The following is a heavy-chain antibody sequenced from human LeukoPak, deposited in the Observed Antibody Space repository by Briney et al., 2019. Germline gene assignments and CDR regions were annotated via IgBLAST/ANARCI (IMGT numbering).Heavy chain of an antibody. J-gene: IGHJ4*02. V-gene: IGHV3-23*01. D-gene: IGHD3-10*01. CDR3: VKVGSMVRGVITDPFDY. CDR2: ISGSGGST. Sequence: GGSLRLSCAASGFTFSSYAMSWVRQAPGQGLERVSAISGSGGSTYYADSAKGRFTISRVNSKNTLYLQMNSMRAEETAVYYCVKVGSMVRGVITDPFDYWGQGTLVTVSS. CDR1: GFTFSSYA.